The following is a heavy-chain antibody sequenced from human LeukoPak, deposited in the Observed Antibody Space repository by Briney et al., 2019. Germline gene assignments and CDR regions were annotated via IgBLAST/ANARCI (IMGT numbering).Heavy chain of an antibody. D-gene: IGHD5-18*01. CDR1: GFTFSDYY. Sequence: GGSLRLSCAASGFTFSDYYMSWIRQAPGKGLEWVSYISSSGSTIYYADSVKGRFTISRDNAKNSLYLQMNSLRAEDTAVYYCAKDRIQLWLQGYFDYWGQGTLVTVSS. V-gene: IGHV3-11*01. CDR2: ISSSGSTI. CDR3: AKDRIQLWLQGYFDY. J-gene: IGHJ4*02.